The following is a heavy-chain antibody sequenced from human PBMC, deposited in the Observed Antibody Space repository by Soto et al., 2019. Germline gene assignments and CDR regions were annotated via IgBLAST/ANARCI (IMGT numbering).Heavy chain of an antibody. CDR3: ASGGNNPFGYYFDY. CDR1: GGTFSSYA. J-gene: IGHJ4*02. D-gene: IGHD3-16*01. Sequence: GASVKVSCKASGGTFSSYAISWVRQAPGQGLEWMGGIIPIFGTANYAQKFQGRVTITADESTSTAYMELSSLRSEDTAVYYCASGGNNPFGYYFDYWGQGTLVTVSS. V-gene: IGHV1-69*13. CDR2: IIPIFGTA.